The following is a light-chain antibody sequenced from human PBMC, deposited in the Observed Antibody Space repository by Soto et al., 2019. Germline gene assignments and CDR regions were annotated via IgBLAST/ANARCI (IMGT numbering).Light chain of an antibody. V-gene: IGKV1-5*03. CDR1: QSISDW. CDR2: KAS. CDR3: QQYNTSLWT. Sequence: DIQLTHSPSTLSASVRDRVTITCRASQSISDWLAWYQQKPGKAPKILIYKASTLESGVPSRFSGSGSGTEFTLTINSLQPDDFALYSCQQYNTSLWTFGQGTKV. J-gene: IGKJ2*02.